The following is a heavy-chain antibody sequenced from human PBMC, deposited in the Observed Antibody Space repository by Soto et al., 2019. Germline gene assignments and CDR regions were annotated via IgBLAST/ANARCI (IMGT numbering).Heavy chain of an antibody. CDR1: GYTFTSYG. CDR2: ISAYNGNT. V-gene: IGHV1-18*01. CDR3: AREAWNSVEGWFDP. Sequence: GASVKVSCKASGYTFTSYGISWVRQAPGQGLVWMGWISAYNGNTNYAQKLQGRVTMTTDTSTSTAYMELRSLGSDDTAVYYCAREAWNSVEGWFDPWGQGTLVTVSS. J-gene: IGHJ5*02. D-gene: IGHD1-1*01.